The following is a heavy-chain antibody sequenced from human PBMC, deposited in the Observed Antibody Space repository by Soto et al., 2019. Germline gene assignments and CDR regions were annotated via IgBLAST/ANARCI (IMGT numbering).Heavy chain of an antibody. D-gene: IGHD3-10*01. V-gene: IGHV1-69*01. J-gene: IGHJ5*02. CDR2: LIPIFGTA. Sequence: QVQLVQSGAEVKKPGSSVKVSCKASGGTFSSYAISWVRQAPGHGLEWMGGLIPIFGTANYAQKFQGRVTITADESTSTAYMELSSLRSEDTAVYYCARDLRRYYYGSGSPNWFDPWGQGTLVTVSS. CDR1: GGTFSSYA. CDR3: ARDLRRYYYGSGSPNWFDP.